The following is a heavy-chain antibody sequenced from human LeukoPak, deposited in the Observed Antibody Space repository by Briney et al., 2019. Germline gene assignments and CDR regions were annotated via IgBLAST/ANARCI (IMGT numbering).Heavy chain of an antibody. CDR3: AKDYHLTGYKGPVHY. J-gene: IGHJ4*02. CDR1: GFTFSDYG. D-gene: IGHD3-9*01. CDR2: FLNDGSNI. V-gene: IGHV3-30*18. Sequence: PVGSLRLSCAASGFTFSDYGVHWGPQGPGKGLGRVPVFLNDGSNIYYTDSVKGRFTISRDNSKSTVYLQMNSLITEDTAVYYCAKDYHLTGYKGPVHYWGQGTLVIVSS.